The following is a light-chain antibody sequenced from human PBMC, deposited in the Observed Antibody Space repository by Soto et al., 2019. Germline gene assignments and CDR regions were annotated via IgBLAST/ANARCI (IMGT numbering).Light chain of an antibody. CDR2: GAS. CDR3: QQYGASVT. CDR1: QTVRNNY. Sequence: EFVLTQSPGTLSLSPGERATLSCRVSQTVRNNYLAWYQHKPGQAPRLLIYGASSRASGIPDRFSGSGSGTDFTLTINRLEPEDFAVYYCQQYGASVTFGPGTKVDLK. V-gene: IGKV3-20*01. J-gene: IGKJ3*01.